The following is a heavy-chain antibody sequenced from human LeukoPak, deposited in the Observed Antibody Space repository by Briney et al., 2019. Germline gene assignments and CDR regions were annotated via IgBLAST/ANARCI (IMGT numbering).Heavy chain of an antibody. D-gene: IGHD6-19*01. CDR2: MHYSGNT. Sequence: SETLSLTCTVSGGSISSSYWSWIRQPPGKGLEWIGYMHYSGNTNYNPSLKSRVTISVDTSKNQFSLKLSSVTAADTAVYYCARGLHGWYPTAYFDYWGQGTLVTVSS. CDR1: GGSISSSY. J-gene: IGHJ4*02. CDR3: ARGLHGWYPTAYFDY. V-gene: IGHV4-59*12.